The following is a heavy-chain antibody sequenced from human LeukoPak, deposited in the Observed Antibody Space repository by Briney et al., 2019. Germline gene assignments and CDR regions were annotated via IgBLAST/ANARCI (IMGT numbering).Heavy chain of an antibody. CDR3: ARDLARRIVGATPAY. V-gene: IGHV1-18*01. J-gene: IGHJ4*02. CDR2: ISAYNGNT. D-gene: IGHD1-26*01. Sequence: GASVKVSCTASGYTFTSYGINWVRQAPGQGLEWVGWISAYNGNTNYAQKLQGRVTMTTDTSTSTAYMELRSLRSDDTAVYYCARDLARRIVGATPAYWGQGTLVTVSS. CDR1: GYTFTSYG.